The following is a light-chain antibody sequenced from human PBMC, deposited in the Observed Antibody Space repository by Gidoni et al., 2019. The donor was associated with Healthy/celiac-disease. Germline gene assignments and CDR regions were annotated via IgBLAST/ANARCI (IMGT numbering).Light chain of an antibody. J-gene: IGLJ1*01. CDR3: SSYTSSSTQV. CDR1: SSDVGGYNY. V-gene: IGLV2-14*03. Sequence: QSALTQPASVSGSPGESITISCTGTSSDVGGYNYVSCYQQHPGKAPNLMIYDVSNRPSGVSNRFSGSKSGNTASLTISGLQAEDEADYYCSSYTSSSTQVFGTGTKVTVL. CDR2: DVS.